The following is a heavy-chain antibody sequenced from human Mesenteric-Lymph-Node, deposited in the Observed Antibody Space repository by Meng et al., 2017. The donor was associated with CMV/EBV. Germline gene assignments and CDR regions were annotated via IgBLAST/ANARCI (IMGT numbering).Heavy chain of an antibody. Sequence: QPQLKESSRGRVKPSGAPSPTLTASVGSISSSCYNWGWIRQPPGKGLEWIGSIYYSGSTYYNPSLKSRVTISVYASKNLLSLKLSSVTAANRAVYCCARPHYYGSGSSPWFDPWGQGTLVTVSS. CDR3: ARPHYYGSGSSPWFDP. CDR2: IYYSGST. V-gene: IGHV4-39*01. D-gene: IGHD3-10*01. J-gene: IGHJ5*02. CDR1: VGSISSSCYN.